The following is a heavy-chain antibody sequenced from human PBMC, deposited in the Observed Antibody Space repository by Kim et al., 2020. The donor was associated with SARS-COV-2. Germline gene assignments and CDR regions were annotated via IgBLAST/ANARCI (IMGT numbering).Heavy chain of an antibody. Sequence: SNAQRFPGRVTMTSDTSTSTVYMELSSLRSEETAVYYCARVGATHHAFDMWGQGTMVTVSS. V-gene: IGHV1-46*01. J-gene: IGHJ3*02. D-gene: IGHD1-26*01. CDR3: ARVGATHHAFDM.